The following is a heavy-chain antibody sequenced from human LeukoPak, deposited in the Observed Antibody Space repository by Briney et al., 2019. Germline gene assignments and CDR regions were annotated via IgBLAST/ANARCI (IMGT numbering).Heavy chain of an antibody. J-gene: IGHJ4*02. CDR2: IYYSGST. V-gene: IGHV4-59*12. CDR1: GGSISSYY. CDR3: AAGEGGIAAAGTDY. Sequence: SETLSLTCTVSGGSISSYYWSWIRQPPGKGLEWIGYIYYSGSTNYNPSLKSRVTISVDTSKNQFSLKLSSVTAADTAVYYCAAGEGGIAAAGTDYWGQGTLVTVSS. D-gene: IGHD6-13*01.